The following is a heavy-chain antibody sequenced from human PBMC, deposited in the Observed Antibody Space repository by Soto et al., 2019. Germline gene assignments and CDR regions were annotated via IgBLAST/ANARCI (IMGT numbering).Heavy chain of an antibody. D-gene: IGHD1-1*01. V-gene: IGHV1-3*05. CDR2: INAGNGNT. Sequence: QVQLVQSGAEEKKPGASVKVSCKASGYTFTSYAIHWVRQAPGQRLEWMGWINAGNGNTKYSQKFQGRVTITRDTSASTAYMDLSSLRSEDTAEYYCASSRIQLERYGMDVWGQGTTVTVSS. CDR1: GYTFTSYA. J-gene: IGHJ6*02. CDR3: ASSRIQLERYGMDV.